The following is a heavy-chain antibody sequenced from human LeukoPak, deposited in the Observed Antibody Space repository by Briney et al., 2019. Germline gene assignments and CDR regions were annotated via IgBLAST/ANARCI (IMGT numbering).Heavy chain of an antibody. J-gene: IGHJ4*02. CDR2: ISGDGVTT. CDR3: ARGNLFYFDY. Sequence: PGGSLRLSCAASGFTFSSYAMHWVRQAPGKGLEYVSAISGDGVTTYYANSVKGRFTISRDNSKNTLYLQVGSLRVEDMAVYYCARGNLFYFDYWGQGTLVTVSS. CDR1: GFTFSSYA. V-gene: IGHV3-64*01.